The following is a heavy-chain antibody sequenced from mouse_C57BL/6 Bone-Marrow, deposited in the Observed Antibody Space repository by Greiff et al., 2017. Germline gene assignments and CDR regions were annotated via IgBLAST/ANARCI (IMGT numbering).Heavy chain of an antibody. V-gene: IGHV1-69*01. CDR1: GYTFTSYW. D-gene: IGHD2-2*01. J-gene: IGHJ4*01. CDR3: ARSIWLRRLYYYAMDY. Sequence: QVQLQQPGAELVMPGASVQLSCKASGYTFTSYWMHWVKQRPGQGLEWIGEIDPSDSYTNYNQKFKGKSTLTVDKSSSTAYMQLSSLTSEDSAVYYCARSIWLRRLYYYAMDYWGQGTSVTVSS. CDR2: IDPSDSYT.